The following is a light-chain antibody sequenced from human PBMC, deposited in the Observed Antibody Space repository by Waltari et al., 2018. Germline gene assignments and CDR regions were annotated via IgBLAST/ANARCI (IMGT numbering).Light chain of an antibody. CDR3: QSADDSGDHVL. CDR2: RNT. Sequence: SPGLTQPPSVSVSPGPTAIIPCSGDELDDKYMYWFQQKSGQAPVVVIRRNTGRPSGIPERFSASDSGTTGTLVISGVQAEDEAEYYCQSADDSGDHVLFGGGTKLTVL. V-gene: IGLV3-25*03. CDR1: ELDDKY. J-gene: IGLJ2*01.